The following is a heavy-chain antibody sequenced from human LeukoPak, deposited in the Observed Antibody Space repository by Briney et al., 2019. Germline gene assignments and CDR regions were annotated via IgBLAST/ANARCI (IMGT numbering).Heavy chain of an antibody. Sequence: SETLSLTCAVYGGSFSGYYWSWIRQPPGKGLEWLGEINHSGSTNYNPSLKSRVTISVDTSKNQSSLKLSSVTAADTAVYYCARGGVVVVAATPSWFDPWGQGTLVTVSS. CDR1: GGSFSGYY. CDR3: ARGGVVVVAATPSWFDP. J-gene: IGHJ5*02. D-gene: IGHD2-15*01. CDR2: INHSGST. V-gene: IGHV4-34*01.